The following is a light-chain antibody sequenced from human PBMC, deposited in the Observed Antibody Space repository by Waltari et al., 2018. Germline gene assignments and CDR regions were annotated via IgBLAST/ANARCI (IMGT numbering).Light chain of an antibody. J-gene: IGKJ3*01. V-gene: IGKV4-1*01. Sequence: DIVLTQSPDSLVVSLGEGATIHCKSSQRVSYSSNNRDYLAWYQQKPGQPPKLLIYWASTRESGVPDRFSGSGSGTDFTLTISSLQAEDVAVYYCQQYYSNFFTFGPGTKVDIK. CDR1: QRVSYSSNNRDY. CDR3: QQYYSNFFT. CDR2: WAS.